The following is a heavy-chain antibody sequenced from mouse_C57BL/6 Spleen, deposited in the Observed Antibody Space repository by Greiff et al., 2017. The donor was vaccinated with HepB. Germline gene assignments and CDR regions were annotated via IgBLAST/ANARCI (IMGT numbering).Heavy chain of an antibody. Sequence: VQLQQSGAELVKPGASVKISCKASGYAFSSYWMNWVKQRPGKGLEWIGQIYPGDGDTNYNGKFKGKATLTADKSSCAAYMQLSSLSSEGSAVYFCEGHYYGRRGYFDVWGTETAVTVSS. J-gene: IGHJ1*03. CDR1: GYAFSSYW. D-gene: IGHD1-2*01. CDR3: EGHYYGRRGYFDV. V-gene: IGHV1-80*01. CDR2: IYPGDGDT.